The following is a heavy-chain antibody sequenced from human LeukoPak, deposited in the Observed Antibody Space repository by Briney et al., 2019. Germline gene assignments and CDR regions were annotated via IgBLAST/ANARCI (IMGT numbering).Heavy chain of an antibody. D-gene: IGHD6-25*01. CDR2: IESDGST. CDR1: GFTFSTYS. V-gene: IGHV3-74*01. J-gene: IGHJ4*02. CDR3: ARVLPHSGPLDY. Sequence: PGGSLRLSCAASGFTFSTYSGNWIRQAPGKGLVWVSRIESDGSTIYADSVRGRFTISRDNAKNSLYLQMNSLRAEDTAVYYCARVLPHSGPLDYWGQGTLVTVSS.